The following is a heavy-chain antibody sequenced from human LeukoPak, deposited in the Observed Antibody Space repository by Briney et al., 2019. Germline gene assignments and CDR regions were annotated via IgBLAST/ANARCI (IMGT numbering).Heavy chain of an antibody. Sequence: SVKVSCKASGGTFSSYAISWVRQAPGQGLEWMGRIIPIFGIADYAQKFQGRVTITADKSTSTAYMELSSLRSEDTAVYYCSSPSNCSSTSCYRDAFDIWGQGTMVTVSS. CDR1: GGTFSSYA. CDR2: IIPIFGIA. D-gene: IGHD2-2*01. J-gene: IGHJ3*02. CDR3: SSPSNCSSTSCYRDAFDI. V-gene: IGHV1-69*04.